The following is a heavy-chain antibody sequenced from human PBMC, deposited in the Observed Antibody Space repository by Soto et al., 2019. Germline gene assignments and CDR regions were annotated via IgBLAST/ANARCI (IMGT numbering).Heavy chain of an antibody. CDR3: ARDLMITFGGVISAFDI. V-gene: IGHV1-46*01. CDR1: GYTFTSYY. Sequence: QVQLVQSGAEVKKPGASVKVSCKASGYTFTSYYMHWVRQAPGQGLEWMGIINPSGGSTSYAQKFPGRVTMTRDTSTSTVYMELSSLRSEDTAVYYCARDLMITFGGVISAFDIWGQGTMVTVSS. J-gene: IGHJ3*02. CDR2: INPSGGST. D-gene: IGHD3-16*01.